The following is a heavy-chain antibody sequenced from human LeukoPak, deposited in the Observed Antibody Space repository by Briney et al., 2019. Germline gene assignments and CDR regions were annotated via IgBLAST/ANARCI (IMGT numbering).Heavy chain of an antibody. J-gene: IGHJ4*02. CDR2: INYSGRT. D-gene: IGHD2-21*02. Sequence: ASETLSLTCTVSGGSINSSRYYWGWIRQPPGKGLEWIGGINYSGRTYYHPSLKSRVPVSVDTSKNQFSLKLSSVTAADTAVFYCARLSQGYCGGDCYSGYWGQGSLVTVSS. CDR1: GGSINSSRYY. V-gene: IGHV4-39*01. CDR3: ARLSQGYCGGDCYSGY.